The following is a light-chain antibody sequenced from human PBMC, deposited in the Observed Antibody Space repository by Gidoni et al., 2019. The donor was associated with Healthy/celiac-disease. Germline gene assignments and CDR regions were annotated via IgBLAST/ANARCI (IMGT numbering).Light chain of an antibody. V-gene: IGKV1-39*01. CDR3: QQSYSTLRWT. CDR2: AAS. Sequence: DIQMTQSPSSLSASVGDRVTITCRASQSISSYLNWYQQKPGKAPKLLIYAASSLQSGVPSRFSGSGSGTDFTLTISSLQPEDFATYYCQQSYSTLRWTFGQGTKVENK. CDR1: QSISSY. J-gene: IGKJ1*01.